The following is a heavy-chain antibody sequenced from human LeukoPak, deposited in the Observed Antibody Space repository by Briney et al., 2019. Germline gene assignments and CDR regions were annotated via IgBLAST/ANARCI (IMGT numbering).Heavy chain of an antibody. CDR1: GFTFSDYY. Sequence: PGGSLRLSCAASGFTFSDYYMSWIRQAPGKGLEWVSYISSSGSNIYYADSVKGRSTISRDTAKKSLYLQMNSLRAEDTAVYYCARLVATTFDYWGQGTLVTVSS. CDR3: ARLVATTFDY. V-gene: IGHV3-11*01. CDR2: ISSSGSNI. D-gene: IGHD5-12*01. J-gene: IGHJ4*02.